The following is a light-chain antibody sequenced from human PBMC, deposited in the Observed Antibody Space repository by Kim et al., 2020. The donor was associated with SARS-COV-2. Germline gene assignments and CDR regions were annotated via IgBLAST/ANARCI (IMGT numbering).Light chain of an antibody. CDR2: DVN. V-gene: IGLV2-14*03. CDR1: SSDVGGYNY. CDR3: SSYTGSGTLV. J-gene: IGLJ2*01. Sequence: QSALTQPASVSGSPGQSITISCTGTSSDVGGYNYVSWYQQYPGKVPKVLIYDVNNRPSGVSNRFSGSKSGNTASLTISGLQAEDEADYYCSSYTGSGTLVCGGGTQLTVL.